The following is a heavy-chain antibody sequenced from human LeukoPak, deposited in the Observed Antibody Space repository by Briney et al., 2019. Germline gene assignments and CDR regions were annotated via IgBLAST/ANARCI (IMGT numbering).Heavy chain of an antibody. D-gene: IGHD6-13*01. CDR2: ISYDGSNK. CDR3: ARDLGSSSWYGEQWLVYYYYGMDV. Sequence: GGSLRLSCAASGFTFSSYAMHWVRQAPGKGLEWVAVISYDGSNKYYADSVKGRFTISRDNSKNTLYLQMNSLRAEDTAVYYCARDLGSSSWYGEQWLVYYYYGMDVWGQGTTVTVSS. CDR1: GFTFSSYA. V-gene: IGHV3-30-3*01. J-gene: IGHJ6*02.